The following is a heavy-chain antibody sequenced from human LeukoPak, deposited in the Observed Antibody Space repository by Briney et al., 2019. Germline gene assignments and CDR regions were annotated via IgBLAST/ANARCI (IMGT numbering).Heavy chain of an antibody. CDR2: IIPIFGTP. J-gene: IGHJ4*02. V-gene: IGHV1-69*05. CDR1: GGTFSSYA. CDR3: ASQYCSGGSCNAIDY. Sequence: ASVKVSCKASGGTFSSYAISWVRQAPGQGLEWMGGIIPIFGTPNYAQKFQGRVTITTDESTSTAYMELSSLRSEDTAVYYCASQYCSGGSCNAIDYWGQGTLVTVSS. D-gene: IGHD2-15*01.